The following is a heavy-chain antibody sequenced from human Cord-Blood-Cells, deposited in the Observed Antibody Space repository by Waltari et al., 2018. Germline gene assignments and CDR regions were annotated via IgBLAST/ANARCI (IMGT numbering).Heavy chain of an antibody. CDR2: ISYDGSNK. CDR3: AREDY. Sequence: VPLVESGGGVVQPGRSLRLSCAASGFTFSSYAMHWVRQAPGKGLEWVAVISYDGSNKYYADSVKGRFTISRDNSKNTLYLQMNSLRAEDTAVYYCAREDYWGQGTLVTVSS. CDR1: GFTFSSYA. V-gene: IGHV3-30-3*01. J-gene: IGHJ4*02.